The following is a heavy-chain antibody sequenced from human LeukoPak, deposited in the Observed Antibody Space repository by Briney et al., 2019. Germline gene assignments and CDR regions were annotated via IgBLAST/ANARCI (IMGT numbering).Heavy chain of an antibody. Sequence: SDTLSLTCTVSGASISSTSYYWGWIRQPPGKGLEWIGSTYYRGTTYYNPSLKSRVTISVDTSKNQFSLKLSSVTAEDTAVYYCARDKYGDIDYWGQGTLVTVSS. J-gene: IGHJ4*02. D-gene: IGHD4-17*01. CDR3: ARDKYGDIDY. V-gene: IGHV4-39*07. CDR1: GASISSTSYY. CDR2: TYYRGTT.